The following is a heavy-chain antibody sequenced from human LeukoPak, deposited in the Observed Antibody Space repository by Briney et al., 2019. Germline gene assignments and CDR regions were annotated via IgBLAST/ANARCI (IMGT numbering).Heavy chain of an antibody. J-gene: IGHJ4*02. V-gene: IGHV1-69*04. CDR3: AISLTMVRSVITNTKPFDY. CDR2: IIPILGIA. D-gene: IGHD3-10*01. CDR1: AGTFSSYA. Sequence: GASVKVSCTASAGTFSSYAISWVRQAPGQGLEWMGRIIPILGIANYAQKFQGRVTITADKSTSTAYMELSSLRSEDTAVYYCAISLTMVRSVITNTKPFDYWGQGTLVTVSS.